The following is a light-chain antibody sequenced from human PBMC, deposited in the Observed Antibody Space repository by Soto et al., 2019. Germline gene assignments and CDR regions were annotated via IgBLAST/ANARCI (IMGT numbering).Light chain of an antibody. Sequence: QSALTQPRSVSGAAGQAVTISCTGTSSDVGGYNYVSWYQQHPGKAPKLMIYDVSKRPSGVPDRFSGSKSGNTASLTISGLQAEDEADYYCCSYAGSYTVFGGGTKVTVL. CDR3: CSYAGSYTV. J-gene: IGLJ2*01. V-gene: IGLV2-11*01. CDR1: SSDVGGYNY. CDR2: DVS.